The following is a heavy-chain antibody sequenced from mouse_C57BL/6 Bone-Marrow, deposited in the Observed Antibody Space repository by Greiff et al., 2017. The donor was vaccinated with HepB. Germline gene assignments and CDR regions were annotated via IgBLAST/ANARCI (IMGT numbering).Heavy chain of an antibody. CDR1: GYTFTSYW. D-gene: IGHD4-1*01. V-gene: IGHV1-64*01. CDR2: IHPNSGST. J-gene: IGHJ3*01. Sequence: VQLQQPGAELVKPGASVKLSCKASGYTFTSYWMHWVKQRPGQGLEWIGMIHPNSGSTNYNEKFKSKATLTVDKSSSTAYMQLSSLTSEDSAVYYCARGDWDVFAYWGQGTLVTVSA. CDR3: ARGDWDVFAY.